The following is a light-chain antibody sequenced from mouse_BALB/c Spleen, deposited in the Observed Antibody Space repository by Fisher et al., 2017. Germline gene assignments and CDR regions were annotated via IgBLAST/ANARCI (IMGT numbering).Light chain of an antibody. CDR2: DTS. Sequence: IVLTQSPAIMSASPEEKVTMTCSASSSVSYMHWYQQKSGTSPKRWIYDTSKLASGVPARFSGSGSGTSYSLTISSMEAEDAATYYCHQYHRSPPTFGGGTKLEIK. V-gene: IGKV4-59*01. CDR3: HQYHRSPPT. J-gene: IGKJ1*01. CDR1: SSVSY.